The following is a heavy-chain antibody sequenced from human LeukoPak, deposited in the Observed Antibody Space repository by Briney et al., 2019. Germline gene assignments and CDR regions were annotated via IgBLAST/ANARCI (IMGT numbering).Heavy chain of an antibody. CDR3: ASGIAAGGAFDI. CDR1: GGTISSYY. J-gene: IGHJ3*02. CDR2: IYYSGST. D-gene: IGHD6-13*01. Sequence: SETLSLTCTVSGGTISSYYWSWIRQPPGKGLEWIGYIYYSGSTNYNPSLKSRVTISVDTSKNQFSLKLSSVTAADTAVYYCASGIAAGGAFDIWGQGTMVTVSS. V-gene: IGHV4-59*08.